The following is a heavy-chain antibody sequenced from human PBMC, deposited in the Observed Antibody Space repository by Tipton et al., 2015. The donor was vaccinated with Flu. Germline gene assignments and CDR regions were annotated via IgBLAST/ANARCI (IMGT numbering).Heavy chain of an antibody. Sequence: SLRLSCAASGFPFNSYAMNWVRQTPGKGLEWVSSISGSGGSTHYADSVKGRFTISRDNSKNTLYLQMNSVRVEDTAVYYCVKAGWSKRDYYYYYYMDVWGKGTTVTVSS. V-gene: IGHV3-23*01. D-gene: IGHD6-19*01. J-gene: IGHJ6*03. CDR2: ISGSGGST. CDR3: VKAGWSKRDYYYYYYMDV. CDR1: GFPFNSYA.